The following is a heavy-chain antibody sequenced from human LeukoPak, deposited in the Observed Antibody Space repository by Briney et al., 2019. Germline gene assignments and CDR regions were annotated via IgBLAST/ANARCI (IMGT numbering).Heavy chain of an antibody. CDR2: ISSSGSTI. Sequence: GGSLRLSCAVSGFTFSDYYMSWIRQAPGKGLEWVSYISSSGSTIYYADSVKGRFTISRDNSKNTLYLQMNSLRAEDTAVYYCAKDFQRKCSGGSCYSDYWGQGTLVTVSS. V-gene: IGHV3-11*01. CDR3: AKDFQRKCSGGSCYSDY. D-gene: IGHD2-15*01. J-gene: IGHJ4*02. CDR1: GFTFSDYY.